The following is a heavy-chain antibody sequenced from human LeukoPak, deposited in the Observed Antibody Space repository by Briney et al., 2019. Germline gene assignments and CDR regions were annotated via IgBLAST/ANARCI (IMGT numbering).Heavy chain of an antibody. V-gene: IGHV1-8*01. Sequence: GASVKVSCKASGYTFTSYDINWVRQATGQGLEWMGWINPNSGNTGYAQKFQGRVTMTRNTSISTAYMEPSCLRSEDTAVYYCARHIPGNPYFDYWGQGTLVTVSS. J-gene: IGHJ4*02. CDR2: INPNSGNT. CDR3: ARHIPGNPYFDY. D-gene: IGHD2-21*01. CDR1: GYTFTSYD.